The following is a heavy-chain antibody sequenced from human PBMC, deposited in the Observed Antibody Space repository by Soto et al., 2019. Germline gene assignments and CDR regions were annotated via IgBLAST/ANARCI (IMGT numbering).Heavy chain of an antibody. D-gene: IGHD6-6*01. CDR2: MSNDGTNK. CDR3: AKGKYSTSSTFDY. J-gene: IGHJ4*02. V-gene: IGHV3-30*18. CDR1: GFTFSSYG. Sequence: QVQLVESGGGVVQPGRSLRLSCAASGFTFSSYGMHWVRQAPGKGLEWVAGMSNDGTNKYYTDSVKGRFTISRDNSNNTLYLQMNSLRAEDTAVYYCAKGKYSTSSTFDYWGQGTLFIVFS.